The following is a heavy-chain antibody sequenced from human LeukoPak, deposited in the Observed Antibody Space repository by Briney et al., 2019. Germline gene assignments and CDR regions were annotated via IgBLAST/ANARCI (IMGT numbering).Heavy chain of an antibody. Sequence: PGGSLRLSCAASGFTFSSYAMSWVRQAPGKGLEWVSAISGSGGSTYYADSVKGRSTISRDNSKNTLYLQMNSLRAEDTAVYYCANHRLGYDSSGYYAWGQGTLVTVSS. J-gene: IGHJ5*02. D-gene: IGHD3-22*01. V-gene: IGHV3-23*01. CDR1: GFTFSSYA. CDR3: ANHRLGYDSSGYYA. CDR2: ISGSGGST.